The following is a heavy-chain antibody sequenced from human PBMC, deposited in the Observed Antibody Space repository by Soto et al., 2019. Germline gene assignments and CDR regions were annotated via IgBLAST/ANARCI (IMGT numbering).Heavy chain of an antibody. CDR1: GGTFNNYP. D-gene: IGHD5-12*01. J-gene: IGHJ6*02. CDR3: ARGRGYSGDDHYYYFDMDV. V-gene: IGHV1-69*13. Sequence: SVKVSCKASGGTFNNYPTTWVRQAPGQGLEWMGGSIPIFGTANYAQKFQGRVTISVDESTSTAYMELSSLRSEDTAVYYCARGRGYSGDDHYYYFDMDVWGQGTTVTVSS. CDR2: SIPIFGTA.